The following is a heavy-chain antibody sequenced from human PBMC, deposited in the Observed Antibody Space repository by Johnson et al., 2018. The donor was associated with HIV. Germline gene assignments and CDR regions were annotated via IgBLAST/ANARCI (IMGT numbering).Heavy chain of an antibody. CDR1: GFTFDDYG. CDR2: INWNGGST. J-gene: IGHJ3*02. V-gene: IGHV3-20*04. Sequence: VLLVESGGGLVQPGGSLSLSCAASGFTFDDYGMNWVRQGPGKGLAWVSGINWNGGSTGYADSVKGRFNISRDNAKNSLFLHMKSLRAEDTALYYCARRGWELWTTQNAFDIWGQGTMVTVSS. CDR3: ARRGWELWTTQNAFDI. D-gene: IGHD1-26*01.